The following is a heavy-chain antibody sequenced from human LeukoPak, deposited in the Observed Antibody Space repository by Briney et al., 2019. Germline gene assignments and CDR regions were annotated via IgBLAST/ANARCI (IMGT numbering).Heavy chain of an antibody. V-gene: IGHV4-59*01. J-gene: IGHJ6*03. CDR3: ARYYYDSSGGYYYYYMDV. CDR2: IYYSGST. Sequence: SETLSLTCAVYGGSFSGYYWSWIRQPPGKGLEWIGYIYYSGSTNYNPSLKSRVTISVDTSKNQFSLKLSSVTAADTAVYYCARYYYDSSGGYYYYYMDVWGKGTTVTVSS. D-gene: IGHD3-22*01. CDR1: GGSFSGYY.